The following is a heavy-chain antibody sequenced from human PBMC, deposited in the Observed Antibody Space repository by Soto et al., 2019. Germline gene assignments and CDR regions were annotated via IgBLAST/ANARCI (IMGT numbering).Heavy chain of an antibody. J-gene: IGHJ4*02. CDR1: GFTFINYA. Sequence: GGSLRLSCAASGFTFINYAMHWVRQAPGKGLEWVAVTSYDGSNKYYADSVKGRFTISRDNSKNTMYLQMNSLSAEDTAVYHCARDQVKGTMTILWGQGTLVTAPQ. V-gene: IGHV3-30-3*01. CDR3: ARDQVKGTMTIL. CDR2: TSYDGSNK. D-gene: IGHD4-17*01.